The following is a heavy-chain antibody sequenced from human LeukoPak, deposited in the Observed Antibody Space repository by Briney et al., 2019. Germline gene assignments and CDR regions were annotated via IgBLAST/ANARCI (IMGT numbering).Heavy chain of an antibody. Sequence: GSLKVSCKASGFTFSSYGINWVRQAPGQGLEWMGWISSYNGNTNYAQKLQGRVTMTTDTSTSTAYMELRSLRSDDTAVYYCARRYYGDYFDYRGQGTLVTVSS. J-gene: IGHJ4*02. CDR3: ARRYYGDYFDY. V-gene: IGHV1-18*01. CDR2: ISSYNGNT. D-gene: IGHD4-17*01. CDR1: GFTFSSYG.